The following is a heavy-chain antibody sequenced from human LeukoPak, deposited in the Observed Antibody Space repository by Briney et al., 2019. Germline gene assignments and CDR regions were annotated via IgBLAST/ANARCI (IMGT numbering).Heavy chain of an antibody. V-gene: IGHV4-61*02. CDR2: IYTSGST. CDR3: ARSRGFLGPQGYMDV. CDR1: GGSISSGSYY. J-gene: IGHJ6*03. Sequence: PSETLSLTCTVSGGSISSGSYYWSWSRQTAGKGLEWIGRIYTSGSTNYNPSLKSRVTISVDTSKNQFSLKLSSVTAADTAVYYCARSRGFLGPQGYMDVWGKGTTVTVSS. D-gene: IGHD3-3*01.